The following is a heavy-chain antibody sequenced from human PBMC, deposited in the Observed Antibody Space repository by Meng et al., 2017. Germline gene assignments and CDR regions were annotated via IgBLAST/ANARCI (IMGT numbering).Heavy chain of an antibody. Sequence: QGQVVESGGGVVPPGRSLTLSCAASGFIFSNYEMHWVRQAPGKGLEWVACITKDGSRKYYLGSVRGRFTISRDNSKNTLYLEMNSLRSEDTALYYCARDFDYWGQGTLVTVSS. CDR1: GFIFSNYE. CDR2: ITKDGSRK. V-gene: IGHV3-30*16. CDR3: ARDFDY. J-gene: IGHJ4*02.